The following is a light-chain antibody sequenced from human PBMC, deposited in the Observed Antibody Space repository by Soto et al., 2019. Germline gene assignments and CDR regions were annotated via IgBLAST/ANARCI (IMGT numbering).Light chain of an antibody. CDR2: DAS. CDR1: QVVSSA. V-gene: IGKV1D-13*01. CDR3: QQFNNFPIT. Sequence: AIQLTQSPSSLSASVGERATISCRASQVVSSALAWYQQIPGKAPRLLIYDASNRPTGIPARFSGSGSGTDFTLTISSLQPEDFAAYYCQQFNNFPITFGPGTKVDIK. J-gene: IGKJ3*01.